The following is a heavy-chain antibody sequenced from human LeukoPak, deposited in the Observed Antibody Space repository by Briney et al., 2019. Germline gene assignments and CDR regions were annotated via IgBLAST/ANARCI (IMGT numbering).Heavy chain of an antibody. D-gene: IGHD1-26*01. CDR2: IRYDGSNK. CDR3: AKGLLVGATGPFDY. J-gene: IGHJ4*02. Sequence: GGSLRLSCAASGFTFGSYGMHWVRQAPGKGLEWVAFIRYDGSNKYYADSVKGRFTISRDNSKNTLYLQMNSLRAEDTAVYYCAKGLLVGATGPFDYWGQGTLVTVSS. CDR1: GFTFGSYG. V-gene: IGHV3-30*02.